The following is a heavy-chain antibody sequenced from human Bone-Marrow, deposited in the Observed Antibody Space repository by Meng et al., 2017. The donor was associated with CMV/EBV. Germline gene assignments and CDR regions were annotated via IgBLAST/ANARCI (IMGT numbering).Heavy chain of an antibody. CDR1: GFTFSSYS. D-gene: IGHD6-6*01. CDR2: ISSSSSYI. CDR3: ATAYSSSPGFLYNWFDP. Sequence: GESLKISCAASGFTFSSYSMNWVRQAPGKGLEWVSSISSSSSYIYYADSVKGRFTISRDNARNSLYLQMNSLRAEDMAVYYCATAYSSSPGFLYNWFDPWGQGTLVTVSS. J-gene: IGHJ5*02. V-gene: IGHV3-21*01.